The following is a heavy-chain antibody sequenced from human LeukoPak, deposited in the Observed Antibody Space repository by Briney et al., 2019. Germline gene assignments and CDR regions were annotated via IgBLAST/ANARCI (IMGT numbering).Heavy chain of an antibody. CDR2: IYTSGST. J-gene: IGHJ6*03. V-gene: IGHV4-61*02. CDR1: GGSISSGSYY. Sequence: SQTLSLTCTVSGGSISSGSYYWSWIRQPAGKGLEWIGRIYTSGSTNYNPSLKSRVTISVDTSKNQFSLKLSSVTAADTAVYYCARDRGLGYCSGGSCYYYYMDVWGKGTTVTVSS. D-gene: IGHD2-15*01. CDR3: ARDRGLGYCSGGSCYYYYMDV.